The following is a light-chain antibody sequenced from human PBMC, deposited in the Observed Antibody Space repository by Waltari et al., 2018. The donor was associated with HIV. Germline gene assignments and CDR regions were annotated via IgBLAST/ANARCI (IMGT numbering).Light chain of an antibody. CDR1: QSVLFSSNNKNY. CDR2: WAS. J-gene: IGKJ3*01. CDR3: QQYYTTPWR. Sequence: DIVMTQSPDSLDVSLGERATINCTSSQSVLFSSNNKNYLAWYQHKPAQRPKLLIYWASTRESGVPDRFSGSGSGTDFTLTISSLQAEDVAVYYCQQYYTTPWRFGPGTKVDIK. V-gene: IGKV4-1*01.